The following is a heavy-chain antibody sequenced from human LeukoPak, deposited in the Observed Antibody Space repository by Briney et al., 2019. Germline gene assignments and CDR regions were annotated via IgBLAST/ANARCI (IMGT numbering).Heavy chain of an antibody. CDR3: ARDRMGAILYFDS. D-gene: IGHD1-26*01. Sequence: SETLSLTCAVYGGSFSDYWWTWIRQSPGKGLEWIGEVNHSGRTNYNPSHKSRVTISVDTSKNQFSLKLSSVTAADTAVYYCARDRMGAILYFDSWGQGTLVTVSS. J-gene: IGHJ4*02. CDR1: GGSFSDYW. V-gene: IGHV4-34*01. CDR2: VNHSGRT.